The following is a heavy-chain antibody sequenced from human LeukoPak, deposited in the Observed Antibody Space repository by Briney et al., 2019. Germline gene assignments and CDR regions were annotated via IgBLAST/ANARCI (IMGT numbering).Heavy chain of an antibody. Sequence: SETLSLTCAVYAGSFSGYYWSWIRQPPGKGLEWIGEINHSGSTNYNPSLKSRVTISVDTSKNQFSLKLSSVTAADTAVYYCARDSSGSYYRPRRYFDYWGQGTLVTVSS. V-gene: IGHV4-34*01. CDR2: INHSGST. CDR3: ARDSSGSYYRPRRYFDY. D-gene: IGHD3-10*01. J-gene: IGHJ4*02. CDR1: AGSFSGYY.